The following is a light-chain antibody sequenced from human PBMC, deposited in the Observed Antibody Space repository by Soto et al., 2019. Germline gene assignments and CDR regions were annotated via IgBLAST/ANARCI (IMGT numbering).Light chain of an antibody. CDR1: QSVSNNY. J-gene: IGKJ1*01. V-gene: IGKV3-20*01. CDR3: QLYGFSPKM. Sequence: IVLTESPGTLSLSPVERATLSCRPSQSVSNNYLAWYQQKPGQAPRLLIYGASNRATGIPDRFSGSGSGTDFTLTISRLEPEDFAVYYCQLYGFSPKMFGQGTKVDIK. CDR2: GAS.